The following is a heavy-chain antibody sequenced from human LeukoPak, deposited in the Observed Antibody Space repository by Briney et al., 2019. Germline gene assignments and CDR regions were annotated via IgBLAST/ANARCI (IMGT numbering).Heavy chain of an antibody. CDR1: GFTFSSYS. Sequence: GGSLRLSCATSGFTFSSYSMNWVRQAPGKGLEWVSYISSSSSTIYYAGSVKGRFTISRDNAKNSLYLQMNSLRDEDTAVYYCARSVSIAAAGSFDYWGQGTLVTVSS. CDR3: ARSVSIAAAGSFDY. CDR2: ISSSSSTI. J-gene: IGHJ4*02. V-gene: IGHV3-48*02. D-gene: IGHD6-13*01.